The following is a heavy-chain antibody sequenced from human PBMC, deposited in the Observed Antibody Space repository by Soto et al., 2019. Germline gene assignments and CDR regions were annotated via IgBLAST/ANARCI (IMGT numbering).Heavy chain of an antibody. CDR2: IKQDGSEK. CDR3: ARIASAGRAWDV. V-gene: IGHV3-7*01. D-gene: IGHD6-13*01. CDR1: GFTFSSYW. Sequence: EVQLVESGGGLVQPGGSLRLSCAASGFTFSSYWMSWVRQAPVKGLEWVGNIKQDGSEKNYVDFVEGRFTISRDNAENSLYLQMNSLRAEDTAVYYCARIASAGRAWDVWGQGTTVVVSS. J-gene: IGHJ6*02.